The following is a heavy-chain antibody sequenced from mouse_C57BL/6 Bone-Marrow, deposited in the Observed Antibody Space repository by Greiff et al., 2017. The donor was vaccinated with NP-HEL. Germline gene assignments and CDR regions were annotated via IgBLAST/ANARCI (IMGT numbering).Heavy chain of an antibody. D-gene: IGHD1-1*01. J-gene: IGHJ3*01. CDR3: AREGGYYGSPFAY. Sequence: DVKLQESGPGLVKPSQSLSLTCSVTGYSIISGYYWYWIRQFPGNILEWMAYISYDGSNNYNPSLKNRTSFTRDLSTNQSFLKLTSVTTEDTATYDCAREGGYYGSPFAYWGQGTLVTVTA. CDR1: GYSIISGYY. V-gene: IGHV3-6*01. CDR2: ISYDGSN.